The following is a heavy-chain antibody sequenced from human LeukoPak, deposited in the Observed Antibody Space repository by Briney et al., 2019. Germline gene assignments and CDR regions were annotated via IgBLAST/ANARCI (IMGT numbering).Heavy chain of an antibody. Sequence: SETLSLTCAVYGGSFSGYYWSWIRQPPGKGLEWIGEINHSGSTDYNPSLKSRLTISVDTSKNQFSLKLSSVTAADTAVYYCARLYTSSAFDAFDIWGQGAMGTVSS. V-gene: IGHV4-34*01. CDR3: ARLYTSSAFDAFDI. D-gene: IGHD6-6*01. J-gene: IGHJ3*02. CDR1: GGSFSGYY. CDR2: INHSGST.